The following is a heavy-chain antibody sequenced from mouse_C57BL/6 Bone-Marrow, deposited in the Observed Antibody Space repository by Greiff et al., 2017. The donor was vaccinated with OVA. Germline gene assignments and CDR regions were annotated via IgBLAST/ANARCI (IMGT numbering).Heavy chain of an antibody. CDR2: IDPSDSYT. CDR1: GYTFTSYW. D-gene: IGHD3-2*02. V-gene: IGHV1-50*01. CDR3: ARFRQLRLRGFAY. J-gene: IGHJ3*01. Sequence: QVQLQQPGAELVKPGASVKLSCKASGYTFTSYWMQWVKQRPGQGLEWIGEIDPSDSYTNYNQKFNGKATLTVDTSSSTAYMQLSSLTAEDSAVYYCARFRQLRLRGFAYWGQGTLVTVSA.